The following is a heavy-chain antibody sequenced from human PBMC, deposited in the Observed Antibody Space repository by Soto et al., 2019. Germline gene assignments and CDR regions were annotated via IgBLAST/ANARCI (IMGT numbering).Heavy chain of an antibody. CDR2: INHSGST. CDR3: ARGGVKGSNWFDP. CDR1: VGSFSVYY. Sequence: PSETLCITCAIYVGSFSVYYWSWIRQPPGKGLEWIGEINHSGSTNYNPSLKSRVTISVDTSKNQFSLKLSSVTAADTAVYYGARGGVKGSNWFDPWGRGTMVTVSS. D-gene: IGHD3-16*01. J-gene: IGHJ5*02. V-gene: IGHV4-34*01.